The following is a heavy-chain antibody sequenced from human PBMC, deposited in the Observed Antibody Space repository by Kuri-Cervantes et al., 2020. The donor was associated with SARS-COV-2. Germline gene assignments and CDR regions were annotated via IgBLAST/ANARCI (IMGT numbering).Heavy chain of an antibody. Sequence: ESLKISCAVYGGSFSGYYWSWIRQPPGKGLEWIGEINHSGSTNYNPSLKSRVTISVDTSKNQFSLKLSSVTAADTAVYYCARHGTGYDFWSGYYGEDYWGQGTLVTVSS. J-gene: IGHJ4*02. D-gene: IGHD3-3*01. CDR2: INHSGST. V-gene: IGHV4-34*01. CDR1: GGSFSGYY. CDR3: ARHGTGYDFWSGYYGEDY.